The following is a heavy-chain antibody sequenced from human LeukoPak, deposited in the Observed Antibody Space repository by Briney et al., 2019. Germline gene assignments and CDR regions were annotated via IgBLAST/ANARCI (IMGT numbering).Heavy chain of an antibody. V-gene: IGHV1-18*01. CDR1: GYTFTSYG. CDR2: ISAYNGNT. J-gene: IGHJ4*02. D-gene: IGHD3-22*01. Sequence: GASVKVSCKASGYTFTSYGISWVRQAPGQGLEWMGWISAYNGNTNYAQKLQGRVTMTTDTSTSTAYMELRSLRSDDTAVYYCATSNSRFDSSGYPAGYWGQGTLVTVSS. CDR3: ATSNSRFDSSGYPAGY.